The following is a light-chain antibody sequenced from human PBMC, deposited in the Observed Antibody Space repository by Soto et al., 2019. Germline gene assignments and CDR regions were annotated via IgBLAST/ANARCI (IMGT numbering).Light chain of an antibody. V-gene: IGKV3-20*01. CDR1: QSVRTS. CDR2: GAS. CDR3: QQYASSPPLT. Sequence: EIVLTQSPGTLSLSPGERATLSCRVSQSVRTSLAWYQQKPGQAPRLLIYGASSRATVIPDRFSGSGSGTDFTLTISRLEPEDFAVYYCQQYASSPPLTFGGGTKVEIK. J-gene: IGKJ4*01.